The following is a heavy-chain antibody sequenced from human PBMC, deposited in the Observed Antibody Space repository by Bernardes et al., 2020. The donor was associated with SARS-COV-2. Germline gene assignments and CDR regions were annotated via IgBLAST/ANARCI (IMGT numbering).Heavy chain of an antibody. V-gene: IGHV3-33*08. J-gene: IGHJ6*02. CDR3: ARDHTVLWFGVVMPPYYYGMDV. CDR2: IWYDGSNK. Sequence: GGSLRLSCVAFDFTFRDYAMNWVRRAPGKGLEWVAVIWYDGSNKYYADSVKGRFTISRDNSKNTLYLQMNSLRAEDTAVYYCARDHTVLWFGVVMPPYYYGMDVWGQGTTVTVSS. D-gene: IGHD3-10*01. CDR1: DFTFRDYA.